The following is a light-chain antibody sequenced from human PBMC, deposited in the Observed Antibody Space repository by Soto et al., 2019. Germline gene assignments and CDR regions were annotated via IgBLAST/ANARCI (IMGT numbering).Light chain of an antibody. CDR1: QSVDTN. CDR3: QQYNNWPQT. J-gene: IGKJ1*01. CDR2: GAS. Sequence: EVVMTQSPATLSVSPGERATLSCRASQSVDTNLAWYQQKPGQAPRLLLYGASTRATGIPARFSGSGSGTEFTLTISSLQSEDFAEYHCQQYNNWPQTFGQGTKVEIK. V-gene: IGKV3-15*01.